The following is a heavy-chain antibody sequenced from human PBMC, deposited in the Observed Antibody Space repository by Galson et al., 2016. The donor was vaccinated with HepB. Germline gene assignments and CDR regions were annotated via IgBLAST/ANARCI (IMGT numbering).Heavy chain of an antibody. CDR3: AKPGSGWYVDY. CDR1: GFTFSSYG. V-gene: IGHV3-23*01. J-gene: IGHJ4*02. Sequence: SLRLSCAASGFTFSSYGVTWVRQAPGKGLEWVSALSSGGGTSFYADAVKGRFTISRDISKNTLYLQMNSLRAEDTAVYYCAKPGSGWYVDYWGQGTLVTVSS. D-gene: IGHD6-19*01. CDR2: LSSGGGTS.